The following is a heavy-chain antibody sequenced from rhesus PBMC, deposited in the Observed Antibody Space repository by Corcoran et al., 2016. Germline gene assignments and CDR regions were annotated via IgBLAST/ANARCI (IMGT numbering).Heavy chain of an antibody. CDR3: ARHPYWGGFDY. CDR1: GGSLSSSNW. J-gene: IGHJ4*01. Sequence: QVQLQESGPAVVKPSETLSLTCAVSGGSLSSSNWWSWIRQSPGKGLEWIGGLDGSGGSTEHNPSLKSRVTISIDTSKNQVCLKLSFVTSADTAVYYCARHPYWGGFDYWGQGVLVTVSS. D-gene: IGHD3-34*01. CDR2: LDGSGGST. V-gene: IGHV4-93*02.